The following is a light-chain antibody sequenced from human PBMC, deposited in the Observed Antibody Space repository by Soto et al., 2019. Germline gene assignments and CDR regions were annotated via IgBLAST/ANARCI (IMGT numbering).Light chain of an antibody. J-gene: IGKJ3*01. CDR1: RSIGSW. CDR2: EAS. V-gene: IGKV1-5*03. Sequence: DIQMTQSPSTLSASVGDRVTITCRVSRSIGSWLAWYQQKPGKAPNLLIYEASSLESGVPSRFSASGSATEFSLTISSLQPDDFATYYCHQYNTYPGTFGPGTKVAI. CDR3: HQYNTYPGT.